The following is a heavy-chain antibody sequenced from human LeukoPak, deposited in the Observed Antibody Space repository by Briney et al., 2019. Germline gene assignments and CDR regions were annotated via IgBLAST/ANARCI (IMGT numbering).Heavy chain of an antibody. Sequence: GGSLRLSCAASGFTFSSYAMSWVRQAPGKGLEWVSGISGSGGSTYYADSVKGRFTISRGNSKNTLYLQMNSLRAEDTAVYYCAKDRNFWSGYYTAYYMDVWGKGTTVTVSS. CDR1: GFTFSSYA. J-gene: IGHJ6*03. CDR2: ISGSGGST. CDR3: AKDRNFWSGYYTAYYMDV. V-gene: IGHV3-23*01. D-gene: IGHD3-3*01.